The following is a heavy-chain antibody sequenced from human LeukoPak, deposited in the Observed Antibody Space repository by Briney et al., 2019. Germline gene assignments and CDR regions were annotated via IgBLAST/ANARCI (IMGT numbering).Heavy chain of an antibody. CDR1: GFTFSSYS. CDR2: ISSSSSTI. CDR3: ARDSLIAPSYWK. J-gene: IGHJ4*02. V-gene: IGHV3-48*01. D-gene: IGHD1-1*01. Sequence: GGSLRLSCAASGFTFSSYSMNWVRQAPGKGLEWVSYISSSSSTIYYADSVKGRFTISRDNAKNSLYLQMNSLRAEDTAVYYCARDSLIAPSYWKWGQGTLVTASS.